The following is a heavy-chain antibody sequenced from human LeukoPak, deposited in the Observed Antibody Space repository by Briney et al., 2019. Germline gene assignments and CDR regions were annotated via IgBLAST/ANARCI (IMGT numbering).Heavy chain of an antibody. Sequence: SETLSLTCAVSGGSISSGGYSWSWIRQPPGKGLEWIGYIYHSGSTYYNPSLKSRVTISVDRSKNQFSLKLSSVTAADTAVYYCARASRYCSFFDYWGQGTLVTVSS. V-gene: IGHV4-30-2*01. CDR1: GGSISSGGYS. CDR2: IYHSGST. D-gene: IGHD2-21*01. CDR3: ARASRYCSFFDY. J-gene: IGHJ4*02.